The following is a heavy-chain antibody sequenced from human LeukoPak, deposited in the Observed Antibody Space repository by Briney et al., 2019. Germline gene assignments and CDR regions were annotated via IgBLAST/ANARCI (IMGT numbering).Heavy chain of an antibody. CDR1: GYTFTSYY. D-gene: IGHD2-2*01. CDR3: ARVGYCSSTSCPFDY. V-gene: IGHV1-46*01. Sequence: ASVKVSCKASGYTFTSYYMHWVRPAPGQGLEWMGIINPSGGSTTYAQEFQGRVTMTRDTSTSTVYMELSSLRSEDTALYYCARVGYCSSTSCPFDYWGQGTLVTVSS. J-gene: IGHJ4*02. CDR2: INPSGGST.